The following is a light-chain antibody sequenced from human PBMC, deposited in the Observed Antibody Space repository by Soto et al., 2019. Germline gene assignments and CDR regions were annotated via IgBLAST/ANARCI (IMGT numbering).Light chain of an antibody. Sequence: EIVMTQSPATLSMSPGEGVTLSCRASQSVSRNLAWYQQKPGQAPRLLIYGASTRATGIPARFSGSGSGTEFTLTITSLQSEDFAVYYCQQYNNWPPWTFGQGTKVEFK. CDR3: QQYNNWPPWT. CDR2: GAS. V-gene: IGKV3-15*01. CDR1: QSVSRN. J-gene: IGKJ1*01.